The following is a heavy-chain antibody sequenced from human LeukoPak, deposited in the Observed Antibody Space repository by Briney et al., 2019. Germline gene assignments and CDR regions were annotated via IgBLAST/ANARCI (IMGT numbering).Heavy chain of an antibody. Sequence: SETLSLTCAVYGGSFSGYYWSWIRQPPGKGLEWIGEINHSGSTNYNPSLKSRVTISVDTSKNQFSLKLSSVTAADTAVYYCAREEFYDIYFDYWGQGTLVTVSS. CDR2: INHSGST. CDR3: AREEFYDIYFDY. D-gene: IGHD3-9*01. CDR1: GGSFSGYY. J-gene: IGHJ4*02. V-gene: IGHV4-34*01.